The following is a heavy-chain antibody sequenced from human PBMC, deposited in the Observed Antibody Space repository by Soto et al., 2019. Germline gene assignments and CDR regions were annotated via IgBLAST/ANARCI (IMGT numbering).Heavy chain of an antibody. CDR1: GYSFTSYG. D-gene: IGHD3-22*01. CDR3: ARDQTDGSTYYYDSSGYAYFDY. J-gene: IGHJ4*02. Sequence: GASVKVSCKASGYSFTSYGISWVRQAPGQGLEWMGWISAYNGNTNYAQKLQGRVTMTTDTSTSTAYMELRSLRSDDTAVYYCARDQTDGSTYYYDSSGYAYFDYWGQGTLVTVSS. V-gene: IGHV1-18*04. CDR2: ISAYNGNT.